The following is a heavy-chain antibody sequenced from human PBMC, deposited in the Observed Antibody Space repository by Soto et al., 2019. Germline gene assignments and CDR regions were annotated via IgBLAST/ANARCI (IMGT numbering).Heavy chain of an antibody. CDR2: ISYDGSNK. J-gene: IGHJ6*02. CDR1: GFTFSSYG. CDR3: AKEDSSSWHYYYGMDV. D-gene: IGHD6-13*01. Sequence: QVQLVESGGGVVQPGRSLRLSCAASGFTFSSYGMNWVRQAPGKGLEWVAVISYDGSNKYYADSVKGRFTISRDSSKNMLYLQMNSLIAEDTAVYYCAKEDSSSWHYYYGMDVWGQGTTVTVSS. V-gene: IGHV3-30*18.